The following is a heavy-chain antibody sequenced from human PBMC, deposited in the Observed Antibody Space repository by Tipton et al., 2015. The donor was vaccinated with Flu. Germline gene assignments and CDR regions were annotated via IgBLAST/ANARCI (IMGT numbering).Heavy chain of an antibody. CDR3: ARGRGAAAYYYYYYYMDV. CDR2: INHSGST. Sequence: TLSLTCAVYGGSFSGYYWSWIRQPPGKGLEWIGEINHSGSTNYNPSLKSRVTISVDTSKNQFSLKLSSVTAADTAVYYCARGRGAAAYYYYYYYMDVWGKGTTVTVSS. CDR1: GGSFSGYY. J-gene: IGHJ6*03. V-gene: IGHV4-34*01. D-gene: IGHD6-13*01.